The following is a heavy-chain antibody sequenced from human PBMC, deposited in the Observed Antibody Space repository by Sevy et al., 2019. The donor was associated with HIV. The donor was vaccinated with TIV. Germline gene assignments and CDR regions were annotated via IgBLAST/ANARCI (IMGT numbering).Heavy chain of an antibody. CDR2: IYAGGTT. CDR3: AGDSSSDSLSSFDF. D-gene: IGHD6-19*01. J-gene: IGHJ4*02. CDR1: GFTVSSSY. V-gene: IGHV3-53*01. Sequence: GGSLRLSCAASGFTVSSSYMIWVRQAPGKGLEWVSVIYAGGTTYYADSVKGRFTNSRDNSNNTLYLQINSLRADDTAVYFCAGDSSSDSLSSFDFWGQGTLVTVSS.